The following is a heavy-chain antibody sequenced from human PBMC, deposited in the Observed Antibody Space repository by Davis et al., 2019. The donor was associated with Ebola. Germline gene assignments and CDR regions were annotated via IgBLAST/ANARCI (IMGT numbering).Heavy chain of an antibody. CDR1: GYGFANYW. V-gene: IGHV5-51*01. CDR2: IYAGDSDT. D-gene: IGHD2-15*01. Sequence: GESLKISCKGSGYGFANYWIAWVRQTPGKGLEWMGVIYAGDSDTRYSPSFEGQVTISVDRSISTAYLQWSSLKASDTAMYYCARGYGYCSGGSCYPTNWFDPWGQGTLVTVSS. CDR3: ARGYGYCSGGSCYPTNWFDP. J-gene: IGHJ5*02.